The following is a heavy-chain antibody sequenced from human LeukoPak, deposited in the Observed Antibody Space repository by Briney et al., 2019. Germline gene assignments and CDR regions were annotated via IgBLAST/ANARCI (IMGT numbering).Heavy chain of an antibody. Sequence: ASVKVSCTSSGYTFTAYYMHWVRQAPGQGLEWMGWINPISGGTKYAQNFQGRVSMTRDTSITTAYMELGRLRSDDTAVYYCAKDALRTSGWYYFDYWGQGTLVAVSS. CDR3: AKDALRTSGWYYFDY. V-gene: IGHV1-2*02. J-gene: IGHJ4*02. CDR2: INPISGGT. CDR1: GYTFTAYY. D-gene: IGHD6-19*01.